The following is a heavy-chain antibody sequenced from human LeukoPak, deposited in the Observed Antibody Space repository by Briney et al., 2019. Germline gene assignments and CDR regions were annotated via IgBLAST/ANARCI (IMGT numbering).Heavy chain of an antibody. Sequence: PGGSLRLSCAASGFTFSSYAMSWVRQAPGKGLEWVSAISGSGGSTYYADSVKGRFTISRGNSKNTLYLQMNSLRAEDTAVYYCAKLDTAMVTPDYWGQGTLVTVSS. V-gene: IGHV3-23*01. CDR3: AKLDTAMVTPDY. D-gene: IGHD5-18*01. J-gene: IGHJ4*02. CDR2: ISGSGGST. CDR1: GFTFSSYA.